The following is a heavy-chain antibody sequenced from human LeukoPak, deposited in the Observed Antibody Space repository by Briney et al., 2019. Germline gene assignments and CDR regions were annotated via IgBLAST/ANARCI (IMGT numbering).Heavy chain of an antibody. CDR2: IGIDSGNT. Sequence: GGSLRLSCAASGFTFDDYAKDWVRQAPGKGLEWISYIGIDSGNTNYADSVKGRFTISGDKAKNSLYLQMNSLRVEDTAVYYCARDYKYAFDNWGQGPLVTVSS. CDR3: ARDYKYAFDN. CDR1: GFTFDDYA. V-gene: IGHV3-11*06. J-gene: IGHJ4*02. D-gene: IGHD5-24*01.